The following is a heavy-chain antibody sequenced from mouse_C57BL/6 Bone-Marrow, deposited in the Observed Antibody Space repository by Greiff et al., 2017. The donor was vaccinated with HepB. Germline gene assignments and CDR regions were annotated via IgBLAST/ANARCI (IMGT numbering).Heavy chain of an antibody. CDR1: GYTFTDYA. CDR3: AGGGTTVPRYYAMDY. D-gene: IGHD1-1*01. Sequence: QVELQQSGPELVRPGVSVKISCKGSGYTFTDYAMHWVKQSHAKSLEWIGVISTYYGDASYNQKFKSKATLTVDKPSSTAYMQLSSLTSEDSAVYYCAGGGTTVPRYYAMDYWGQGTSVTVSS. CDR2: ISTYYGDA. V-gene: IGHV1-67*01. J-gene: IGHJ4*01.